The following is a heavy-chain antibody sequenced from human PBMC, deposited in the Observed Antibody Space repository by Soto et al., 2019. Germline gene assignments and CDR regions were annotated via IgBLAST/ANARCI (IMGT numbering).Heavy chain of an antibody. Sequence: GESLKISCKGSGYSFTSYWIGWVRQMPGKGLEWMGIIYPGDSDTRYSPSFQGQVTISADKSISTAYLQWSSLKASDTAMYYCARQFRADFWSGYSYYYYYGMDVWGQGTTVTVSS. CDR2: IYPGDSDT. V-gene: IGHV5-51*01. CDR3: ARQFRADFWSGYSYYYYYGMDV. D-gene: IGHD3-3*01. CDR1: GYSFTSYW. J-gene: IGHJ6*02.